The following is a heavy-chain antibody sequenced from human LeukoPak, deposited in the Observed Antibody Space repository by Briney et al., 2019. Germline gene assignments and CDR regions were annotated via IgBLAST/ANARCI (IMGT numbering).Heavy chain of an antibody. CDR2: ISGSGGST. CDR1: GFTFSSYA. Sequence: GGSLRLSCAASGFTFSSYAMSWVRQAPGKGLEWVSAISGSGGSTYYADSVKGRFTISRDNSKNTLYLQMNSLRAEDTAVYYCAKDNTYYYGSGSYPYFDYWGQGTLVTVSS. V-gene: IGHV3-23*01. CDR3: AKDNTYYYGSGSYPYFDY. D-gene: IGHD3-10*01. J-gene: IGHJ4*02.